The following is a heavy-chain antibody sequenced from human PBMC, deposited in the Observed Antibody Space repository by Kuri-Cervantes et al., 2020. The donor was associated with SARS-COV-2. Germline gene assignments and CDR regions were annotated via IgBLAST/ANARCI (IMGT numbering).Heavy chain of an antibody. CDR2: ITVYNGNT. D-gene: IGHD4-11*01. CDR1: GYTFTSYG. Sequence: ASVKVSCKASGYTFTSYGISWVRQAPGQGLEWMGWITVYNGNTNYAQKFQGRVTVTTDISTNTAYMELRSLRSDDTAVYFCAKTRSYYYYMDVRGQGTTVTVSS. J-gene: IGHJ6*02. V-gene: IGHV1-18*04. CDR3: AKTRSYYYYMDV.